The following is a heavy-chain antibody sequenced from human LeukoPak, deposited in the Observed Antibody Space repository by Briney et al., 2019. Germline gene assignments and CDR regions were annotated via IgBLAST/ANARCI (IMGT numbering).Heavy chain of an antibody. CDR3: TTALSLPTTVTPRTYYYGMDV. CDR1: GFTFSNAW. V-gene: IGHV3-15*07. D-gene: IGHD4-17*01. J-gene: IGHJ6*02. Sequence: GGSLRLSCAASGFTFSNAWMNWVRQAPGKGLEWVGRIKSKTDGGTTDYAAPVKGRFTISRDDSKNTLYLQMNGLKTEDTAVYYCTTALSLPTTVTPRTYYYGMDVWGQGTTVTVSS. CDR2: IKSKTDGGTT.